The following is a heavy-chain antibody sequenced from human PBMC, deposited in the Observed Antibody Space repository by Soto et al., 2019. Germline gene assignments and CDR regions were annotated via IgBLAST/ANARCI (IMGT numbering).Heavy chain of an antibody. CDR1: CYTFTSYG. J-gene: IGHJ3*02. V-gene: IGHV1-8*02. CDR3: ARGKRITMLVVVIGLGTWLFDI. D-gene: IGHD3-22*01. Sequence: ASVKVSCKASCYTFTSYGINWVRQATGQGLEWMGWMNPNSGNTGYAQKFQGRVTMARNTSISTAYMELSSLRSEDTAVYYCARGKRITMLVVVIGLGTWLFDIWGQGTMVT. CDR2: MNPNSGNT.